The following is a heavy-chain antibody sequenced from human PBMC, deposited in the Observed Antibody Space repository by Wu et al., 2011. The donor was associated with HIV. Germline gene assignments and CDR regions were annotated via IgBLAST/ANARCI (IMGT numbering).Heavy chain of an antibody. V-gene: IGHV1-2*02. CDR1: IHLHRLL. D-gene: IGHD2-8*02. CDR2: INPNSGGT. J-gene: IGHJ3*02. Sequence: VQLXQSGAEVKKPGAVSEGXLQGFWIHLHRLLYALGATGPGQGLEWMGWINPNSGGTNYAQKFQGRVTMTRDTSISTAYMELSRLRSDDTAVYYCARRCSGGVCSDAFDIWGQGTMVTVSS. CDR3: ARRCSGGVCSDAFDI.